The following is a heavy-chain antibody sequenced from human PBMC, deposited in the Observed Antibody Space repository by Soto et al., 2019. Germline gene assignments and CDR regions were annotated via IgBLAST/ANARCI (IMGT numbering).Heavy chain of an antibody. CDR2: IYYSGST. V-gene: IGHV4-59*01. CDR3: ARGLYDSSGYYFYYFDY. D-gene: IGHD3-22*01. CDR1: GGSISGYY. Sequence: SDTLSLTCTVSGGSISGYYWSWIRQPPGKGLEWIGYIYYSGSTNYNPSLKSRVTISVDTSKNQFSLKLSSVTAADTAVYYCARGLYDSSGYYFYYFDYWGQGTLVTVSS. J-gene: IGHJ4*02.